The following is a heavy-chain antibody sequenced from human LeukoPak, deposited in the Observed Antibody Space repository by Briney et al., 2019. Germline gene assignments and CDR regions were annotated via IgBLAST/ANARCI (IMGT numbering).Heavy chain of an antibody. CDR3: ARLGYSQTRDAFDI. D-gene: IGHD1-26*01. CDR2: IGTAGDT. Sequence: PGGSLRLSCAASGFTFSSYDMHWVRQATGKGLEWVSAIGTAGDTYYPGYVKGRFTISRENAKNSLYLQMNSLRAGDTAVYYCARLGYSQTRDAFDIWGQGTMVTVSS. V-gene: IGHV3-13*01. CDR1: GFTFSSYD. J-gene: IGHJ3*02.